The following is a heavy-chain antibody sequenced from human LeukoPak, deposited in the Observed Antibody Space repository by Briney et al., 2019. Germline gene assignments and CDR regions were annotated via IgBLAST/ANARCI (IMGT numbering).Heavy chain of an antibody. Sequence: GASVKVSCTASGYTFTSYAMHWVRQAPGQRLEWMGWINAGNGNTKYSQKFQGRVTITRDTSASTAYMELSSLRSEDTAVYYCARVWYYYDSSGYYPTPVDYWGQGTLVTVSS. V-gene: IGHV1-3*01. CDR1: GYTFTSYA. J-gene: IGHJ4*02. CDR2: INAGNGNT. CDR3: ARVWYYYDSSGYYPTPVDY. D-gene: IGHD3-22*01.